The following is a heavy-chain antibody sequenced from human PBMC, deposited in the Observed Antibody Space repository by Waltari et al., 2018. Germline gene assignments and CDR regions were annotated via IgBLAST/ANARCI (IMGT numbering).Heavy chain of an antibody. J-gene: IGHJ4*02. CDR3: ARDDGDYVSGY. CDR1: GYTFTSYD. D-gene: IGHD4-17*01. CDR2: SNPNSGGT. Sequence: QVQLVQSGAEVKKPGASVKVSCKASGYTFTSYDINWVRQAPGQGLEWMGRSNPNSGGTNYAQKFQGRVTRTRDTSISTAYMELSRLRSDDTAVYYCARDDGDYVSGYWGQGTLVTVSS. V-gene: IGHV1-2*06.